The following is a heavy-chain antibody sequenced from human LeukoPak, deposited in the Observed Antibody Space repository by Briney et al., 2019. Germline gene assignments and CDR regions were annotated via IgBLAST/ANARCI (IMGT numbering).Heavy chain of an antibody. J-gene: IGHJ6*03. D-gene: IGHD2-2*01. Sequence: GGSLRHSCAASGFTFSNYGMHWVRQVPGKGLESVTFIRYDGSNKFYVDSVKGRFTISRDNSKYTLYLQMNSLRPEDTAVYYCAKAGYCRCTTCPDYYYMDVWGKGTTVTVSS. CDR1: GFTFSNYG. V-gene: IGHV3-30*02. CDR3: AKAGYCRCTTCPDYYYMDV. CDR2: IRYDGSNK.